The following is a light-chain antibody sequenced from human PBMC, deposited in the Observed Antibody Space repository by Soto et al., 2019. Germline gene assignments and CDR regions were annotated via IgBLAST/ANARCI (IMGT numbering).Light chain of an antibody. Sequence: QSVLTQPTSVSGAPGQRVTISCTGSSSNIGADYDVHWYQQLPGTAPKLLIFANNNRPSGVLDRFSGSKSGTSASLAITGLQAEDEADYYCQSYDTSLSGYVFGTGTKLTVL. CDR3: QSYDTSLSGYV. J-gene: IGLJ1*01. V-gene: IGLV1-40*01. CDR2: ANN. CDR1: SSNIGADYD.